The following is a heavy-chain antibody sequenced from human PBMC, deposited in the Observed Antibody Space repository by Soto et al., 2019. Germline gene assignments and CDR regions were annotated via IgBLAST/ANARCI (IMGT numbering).Heavy chain of an antibody. CDR3: ARDGTQSAWSFQDY. V-gene: IGHV4-31*03. CDR1: GGSISSGSAY. J-gene: IGHJ4*02. Sequence: QVQLQESGPGLVKPSQTLSLTCTVSGGSISSGSAYWSWLRQQPGKGLEWIGYIYFSGSTYYNTSLKGRVKISVDTSKNQFYLRLTSVTAADTAVYYCARDGTQSAWSFQDYWGQGTLVTVSS. CDR2: IYFSGST. D-gene: IGHD6-19*01.